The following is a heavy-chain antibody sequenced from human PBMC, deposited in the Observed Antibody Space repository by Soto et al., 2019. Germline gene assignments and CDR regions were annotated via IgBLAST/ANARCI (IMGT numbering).Heavy chain of an antibody. Sequence: SGPTLVNPTQTLTLTCTFSGFSLSTSGMRVSWIRQPPGKALEWLARIDWDDDKLYSTSLKTRLTISKDTSKNQVVLKMTNMDTVDTATYYCARSIVEAGNRWFDPWGQGTLVTVSS. CDR1: GFSLSTSGMR. CDR3: ARSIVEAGNRWFDP. V-gene: IGHV2-70*04. CDR2: IDWDDDK. D-gene: IGHD6-13*01. J-gene: IGHJ5*02.